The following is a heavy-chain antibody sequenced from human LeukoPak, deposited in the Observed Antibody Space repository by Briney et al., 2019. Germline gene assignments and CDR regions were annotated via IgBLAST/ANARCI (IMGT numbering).Heavy chain of an antibody. D-gene: IGHD2-2*02. CDR1: GSTFSSYA. CDR2: ISGSGGST. V-gene: IGHV3-23*01. J-gene: IGHJ4*02. CDR3: AKAPGVVPAAIFDY. Sequence: GGSLRLSCAASGSTFSSYAMSWVRQAPGKGLEWVSAISGSGGSTYYADSVKGRFTISRDNSKNTLYLQMNSLRAEDTAVYYCAKAPGVVPAAIFDYWGQGTLVTVSS.